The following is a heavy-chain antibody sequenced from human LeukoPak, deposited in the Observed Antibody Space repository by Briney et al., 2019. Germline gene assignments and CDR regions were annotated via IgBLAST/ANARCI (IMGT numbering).Heavy chain of an antibody. J-gene: IGHJ4*02. CDR3: ARVMSSWYYFDY. CDR1: GGSISSYY. Sequence: SETLSLTCTVSGGSISSYYWSWIRQPPGKGLEWIGYIYYSGSTNYNPSLKSRVTISVDTSKNQFSLKLSSVTAADTAVHYCARVMSSWYYFDYWGQGTLVTVSS. CDR2: IYYSGST. V-gene: IGHV4-59*01. D-gene: IGHD6-13*01.